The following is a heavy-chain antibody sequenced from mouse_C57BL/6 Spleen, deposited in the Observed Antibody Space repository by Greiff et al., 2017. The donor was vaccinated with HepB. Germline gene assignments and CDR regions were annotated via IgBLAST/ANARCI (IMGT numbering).Heavy chain of an antibody. V-gene: IGHV1-15*01. J-gene: IGHJ3*01. Sequence: VQLQQSGAELVRPGASVTLSCKASGYTFTDYEMHWVKQTPVHGLEWIGAIDPETGGTAYNQKFKGKAILTADKSSSTAYMELRSLTSEDSAVYYCTTAAWFAYWGQGTLVTVSA. CDR3: TTAAWFAY. CDR1: GYTFTDYE. CDR2: IDPETGGT.